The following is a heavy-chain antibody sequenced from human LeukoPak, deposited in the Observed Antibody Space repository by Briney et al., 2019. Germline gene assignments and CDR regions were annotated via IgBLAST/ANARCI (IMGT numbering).Heavy chain of an antibody. CDR3: ARASSKQLAGYLPDGFDI. CDR2: ISSSGTYV. J-gene: IGHJ3*02. D-gene: IGHD3-9*01. Sequence: KPGGSLRLSCAASGFAFNFYAMSWVRQAPGKGLQWVSSISSSGTYVYYADSVKGRFTISRDNAKNSLSLQMNSLRADDAAVYYCARASSKQLAGYLPDGFDIWGQGTMVTVSS. V-gene: IGHV3-21*01. CDR1: GFAFNFYA.